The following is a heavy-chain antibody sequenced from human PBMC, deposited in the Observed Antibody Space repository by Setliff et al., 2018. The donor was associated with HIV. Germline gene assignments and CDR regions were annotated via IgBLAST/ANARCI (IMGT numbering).Heavy chain of an antibody. V-gene: IGHV4-39*01. J-gene: IGHJ5*02. Sequence: SETLSLTCSVSGVSINRTDHYWGWIRQSPGKRLEWIGSVSQSGSTYYNPSLKSRITISVDRSQNLFSLKLISVTAADQGVYYCARVPVAGANWFDPWGLGTLVTVSS. CDR2: VSQSGST. CDR3: ARVPVAGANWFDP. D-gene: IGHD2-21*01. CDR1: GVSINRTDHY.